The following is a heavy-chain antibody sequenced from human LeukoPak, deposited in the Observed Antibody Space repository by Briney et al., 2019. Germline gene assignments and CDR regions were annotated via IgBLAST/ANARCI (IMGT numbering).Heavy chain of an antibody. V-gene: IGHV4-4*02. J-gene: IGHJ4*02. D-gene: IGHD3-10*02. CDR3: ARGSMLQPAFFDY. Sequence: NASETLSLTCAVSGGSISSSHWWSWVRQPPGKGLEWIGEIYRSGGTNYSPSLKSRVTISVGKSKNQFSLKLSSVTAADTAVYYCARGSMLQPAFFDYWGQGTLVTVSS. CDR2: IYRSGGT. CDR1: GGSISSSHW.